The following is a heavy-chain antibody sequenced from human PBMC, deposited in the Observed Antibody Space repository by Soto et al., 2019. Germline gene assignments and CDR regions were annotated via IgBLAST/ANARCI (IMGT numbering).Heavy chain of an antibody. V-gene: IGHV1-46*01. CDR1: GYTFTSYY. D-gene: IGHD3-22*01. Sequence: ASVKVSCKASGYTFTSYYMHWVRQAPGQGLEWMGIINPSGGSTSYAQKFQGRVTMTRDTFTSTVYMELSSLRSEDTAVYYCARSYYYDSSGYYPLDYWGQGTLVTVS. CDR2: INPSGGST. CDR3: ARSYYYDSSGYYPLDY. J-gene: IGHJ4*02.